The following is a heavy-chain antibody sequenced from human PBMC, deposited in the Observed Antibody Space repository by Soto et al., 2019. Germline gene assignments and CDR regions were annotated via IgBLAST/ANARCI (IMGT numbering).Heavy chain of an antibody. CDR1: RFTSSDYS. CDR2: ISSSGNYI. D-gene: IGHD3-16*01. Sequence: LRLSCATSRFTSSDYSMNWVRQAPGKGLEWVSSISSSGNYIYSADSVKGRFTISRDNTKSSLNLQMNSLRAEDTAVYYCARPGGWLKFEDYWGQGTLVTVSS. CDR3: ARPGGWLKFEDY. J-gene: IGHJ4*02. V-gene: IGHV3-21*01.